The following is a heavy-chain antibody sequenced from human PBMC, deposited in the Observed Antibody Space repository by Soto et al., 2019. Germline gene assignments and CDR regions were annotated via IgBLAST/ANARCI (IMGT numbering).Heavy chain of an antibody. CDR1: GFTFSSYG. J-gene: IGHJ4*02. CDR2: IWYDGSNK. Sequence: GGSLRLSCAASGFTFSSYGMHWVRQAPGKGLEWVAVIWYDGSNKYYADSVKGRFTISRDNSKNTLYLQMNSLRAEDTAVYYCARVIAAAGTDYFDYWGQGTLVTVSS. D-gene: IGHD6-13*01. V-gene: IGHV3-33*01. CDR3: ARVIAAAGTDYFDY.